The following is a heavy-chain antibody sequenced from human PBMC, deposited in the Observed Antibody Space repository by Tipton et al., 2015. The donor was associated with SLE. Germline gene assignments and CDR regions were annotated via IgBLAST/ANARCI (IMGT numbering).Heavy chain of an antibody. CDR3: ARDLRGYDSSGYEDY. D-gene: IGHD3-22*01. V-gene: IGHV1-18*01. CDR1: GYTFTSYG. CDR2: ISAYNGNT. J-gene: IGHJ4*02. Sequence: QSGAEVKKPGASVKVSCKASGYTFTSYGISWVRQAPGQGLEWMGWISAYNGNTNYAQKLQGRVTMTTDTSTSTAYMELSSLRSDDTAVYYCARDLRGYDSSGYEDYWGQGTLVTVSS.